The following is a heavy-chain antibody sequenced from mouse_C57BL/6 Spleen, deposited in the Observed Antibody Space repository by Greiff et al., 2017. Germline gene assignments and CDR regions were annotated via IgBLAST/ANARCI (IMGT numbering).Heavy chain of an antibody. CDR2: ISNGGGST. Sequence: EVMLVESGGGLVQPGGSLKLSCAASGFTFSDYYMYWVRQTPEKRLEWVAYISNGGGSTYYPDTVKGRFTISRDKAKNTLYLQMSRLKSEDTAMYYCARHVKNPLDWYFDVWGTGTTVTVSS. D-gene: IGHD1-3*01. V-gene: IGHV5-12*01. CDR1: GFTFSDYY. J-gene: IGHJ1*03. CDR3: ARHVKNPLDWYFDV.